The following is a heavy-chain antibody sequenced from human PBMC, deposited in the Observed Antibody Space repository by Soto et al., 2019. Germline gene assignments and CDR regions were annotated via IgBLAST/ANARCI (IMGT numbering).Heavy chain of an antibody. Sequence: SETLSLTCAVYGGSFSGYYWSWIRQPPGTGLEWIGEINHSGSTNYNPSLKSRVTISVDTSKNQFSLKLSSVTAADTAVYYCASRKSIIAVAGQYYYYGMDVWGQGTTVTVSS. J-gene: IGHJ6*02. D-gene: IGHD6-19*01. CDR1: GGSFSGYY. V-gene: IGHV4-34*01. CDR3: ASRKSIIAVAGQYYYYGMDV. CDR2: INHSGST.